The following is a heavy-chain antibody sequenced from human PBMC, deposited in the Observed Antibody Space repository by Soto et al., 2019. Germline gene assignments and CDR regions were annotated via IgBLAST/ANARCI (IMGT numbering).Heavy chain of an antibody. D-gene: IGHD3-10*01. CDR3: ARLVYDTRLNYMYFDF. V-gene: IGHV4-4*02. CDR2: IFHDGTA. CDR1: GVSISSGNW. Sequence: SETLSLTCAVSGVSISSGNWWTWVRQSPQRGLEYIGEIFHDGTADYYPSFERRVAISVDTSKNQFSLKLTSVTAADTAIYFCARLVYDTRLNYMYFDFWGQGTLVTVSS. J-gene: IGHJ4*02.